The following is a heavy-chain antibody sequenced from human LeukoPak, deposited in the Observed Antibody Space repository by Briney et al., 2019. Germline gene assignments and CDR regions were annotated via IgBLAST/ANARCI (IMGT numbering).Heavy chain of an antibody. D-gene: IGHD6-19*01. J-gene: IGHJ5*02. V-gene: IGHV4-59*08. CDR1: GGSISSYY. CDR3: ARHVRIAVERGDWFDP. CDR2: IYYSGST. Sequence: KPSETLSLTCTVSGGSISSYYWSWIRQPPGKGLEWIGSIYYSGSTNYNPSLKSRVTISVDTSKNQFSLQRSSVTAADTAVYYCARHVRIAVERGDWFDPWGQGTLVTVSS.